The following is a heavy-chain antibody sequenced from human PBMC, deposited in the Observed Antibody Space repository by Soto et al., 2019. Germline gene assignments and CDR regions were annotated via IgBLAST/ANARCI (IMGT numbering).Heavy chain of an antibody. V-gene: IGHV3-7*01. J-gene: IGHJ5*02. Sequence: EVQLVESGGGLVQPGGYLRLSCTASGFTFSDSWMPWVRQAPGKGLEWVARIKPDESEKKYADSVKGRFSISRDNAKNSMYLQMDSLRGEDTAVYYCVRGGSNYASWGQGTLVTVSS. D-gene: IGHD4-4*01. CDR1: GFTFSDSW. CDR2: IKPDESEK. CDR3: VRGGSNYAS.